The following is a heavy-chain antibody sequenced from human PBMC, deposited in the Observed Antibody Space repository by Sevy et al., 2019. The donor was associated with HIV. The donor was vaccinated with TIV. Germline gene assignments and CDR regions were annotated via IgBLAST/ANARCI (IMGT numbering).Heavy chain of an antibody. Sequence: GGSLRLSCAASGFTFSKYGMHWVRQAPGKGLEWVAIIWYDGRKKYYADSVKGRVTISRDYSKKTVYLQMDSLRAEDTGVYYCAKDPADCSTTTCNSWDYYYMDVWGKGTTVTVSS. V-gene: IGHV3-33*06. CDR2: IWYDGRKK. J-gene: IGHJ6*03. D-gene: IGHD2-2*01. CDR1: GFTFSKYG. CDR3: AKDPADCSTTTCNSWDYYYMDV.